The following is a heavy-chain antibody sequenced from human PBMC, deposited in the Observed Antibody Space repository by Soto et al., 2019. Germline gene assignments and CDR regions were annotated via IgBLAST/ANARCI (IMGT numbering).Heavy chain of an antibody. CDR3: AKPSSRIFGVVIIDPVFDY. CDR2: ISYDGSNK. Sequence: PGGSLRLSCAASGFTFSSYGMHWVRQAPGKGLEWVAVISYDGSNKYYADSVKGRFTISRDNSKNTLYLQMNSLRAEDTAVYYCAKPSSRIFGVVIIDPVFDYWGQGTLVTVSS. CDR1: GFTFSSYG. V-gene: IGHV3-30*18. J-gene: IGHJ4*02. D-gene: IGHD3-3*02.